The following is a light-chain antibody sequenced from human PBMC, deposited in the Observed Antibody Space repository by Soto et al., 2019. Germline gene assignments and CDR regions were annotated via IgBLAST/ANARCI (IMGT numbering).Light chain of an antibody. V-gene: IGKV3-15*01. J-gene: IGKJ1*01. CDR3: QQFDDWPT. CDR2: GTS. CDR1: QSVRKT. Sequence: ERVITQSPATLLLSTGETATLSCRASQSVRKTLAWYPETPGQGPRHLIYGTSNRATGIPDRISGSRSGTEFTLTISSLQSEDFGVYYCQQFDDWPTVGQGTEV.